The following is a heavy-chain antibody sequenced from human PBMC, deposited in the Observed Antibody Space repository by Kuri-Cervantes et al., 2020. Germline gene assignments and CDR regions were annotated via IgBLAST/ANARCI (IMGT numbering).Heavy chain of an antibody. CDR2: INHSGST. Sequence: LRLSCAVYGGSFSGYYWSWIRQPPGKGLEWIGEINHSGSTNYNPSLKSRVTISVDTSKNQFSLKLSSVTAADTAVYYCARAGTPDMVEMVRGVAGAFDIWGQGTMVTVSS. D-gene: IGHD3-10*01. J-gene: IGHJ3*02. CDR3: ARAGTPDMVEMVRGVAGAFDI. V-gene: IGHV4-34*09. CDR1: GGSFSGYY.